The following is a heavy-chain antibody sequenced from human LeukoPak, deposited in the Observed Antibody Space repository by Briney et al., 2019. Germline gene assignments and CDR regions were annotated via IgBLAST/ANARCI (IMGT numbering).Heavy chain of an antibody. J-gene: IGHJ3*02. CDR2: IASDGSHT. V-gene: IGHV3-30-3*01. CDR3: ARERQDTILHSGAFDI. CDR1: GFTFSTYF. Sequence: QPGGSLRLSCAASGFTFSTYFMLWVRHAPGKGLEWVVDIASDGSHTFYGESVRGRFTISRDNSKNTLYLQMNSLRAEDTAVYFCARERQDTILHSGAFDIWGEGTMVTVSS. D-gene: IGHD2-21*01.